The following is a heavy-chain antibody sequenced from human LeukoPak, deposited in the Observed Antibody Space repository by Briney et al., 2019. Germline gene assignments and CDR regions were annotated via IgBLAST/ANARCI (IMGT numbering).Heavy chain of an antibody. CDR2: VSQSGAT. Sequence: KPSETLSLTCTVSGGSISSYYWSWIRQSPGKGLDLIGYVSQSGATYYNPFFKSRVSMSVDTSSNHYSLRLTAVTSADTAVYYCARLNYFGGRYFDIWGRGTLLTVSS. V-gene: IGHV4-59*01. J-gene: IGHJ2*01. D-gene: IGHD4-23*01. CDR3: ARLNYFGGRYFDI. CDR1: GGSISSYY.